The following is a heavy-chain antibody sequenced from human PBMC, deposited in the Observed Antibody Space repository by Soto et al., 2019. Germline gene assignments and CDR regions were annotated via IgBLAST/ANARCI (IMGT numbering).Heavy chain of an antibody. Sequence: SVKVSCKASGGTFSSYTISWVRQAPGQGLEWMGRIIPILGIANYAQKFQGRVTITADKSTSTAYMELSSLRSEDTAVYYCARDLGSGYDWDAYEIWGHGTMVTV. CDR3: ARDLGSGYDWDAYEI. CDR1: GGTFSSYT. V-gene: IGHV1-69*04. CDR2: IIPILGIA. J-gene: IGHJ3*02. D-gene: IGHD5-12*01.